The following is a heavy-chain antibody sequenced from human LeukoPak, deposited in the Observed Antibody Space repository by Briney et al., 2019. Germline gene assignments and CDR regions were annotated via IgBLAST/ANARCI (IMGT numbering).Heavy chain of an antibody. D-gene: IGHD3-22*01. CDR2: INHSGST. Sequence: SETLSLTCAVYGGSFSGYYWSWIRQPPGKGLEWIGEINHSGSTNYNPSLKSRVTISVDTSTNQFSLRLSSVTAAHTAVHYCARHRYYYDSSGYYYQPWGQGTLVTVSS. J-gene: IGHJ5*02. CDR3: ARHRYYYDSSGYYYQP. CDR1: GGSFSGYY. V-gene: IGHV4-34*01.